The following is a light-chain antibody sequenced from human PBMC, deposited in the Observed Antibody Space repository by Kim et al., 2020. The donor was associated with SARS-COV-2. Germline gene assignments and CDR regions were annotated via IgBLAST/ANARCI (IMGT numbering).Light chain of an antibody. CDR1: QSVGRN. J-gene: IGKJ1*01. CDR2: GAS. CDR3: QQYNYWPRT. V-gene: IGKV3-15*01. Sequence: PGERATPSCRASQSVGRNLAWYQHKAGQPPRLLIYGASTRATGVPARFSGSGSGTELTLTISSLQSEDVAVYYCQQYNYWPRTFGQGTKVDIK.